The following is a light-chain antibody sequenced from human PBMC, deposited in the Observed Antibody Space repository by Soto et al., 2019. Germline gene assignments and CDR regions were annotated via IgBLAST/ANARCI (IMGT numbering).Light chain of an antibody. J-gene: IGKJ4*01. CDR2: GAS. CDR3: QQYSSSPLT. V-gene: IGKV3-20*01. CDR1: QSVRSSH. Sequence: EIVLTQSPGTLSLSPGERATLSCRASQSVRSSHLARYQQKPGQAPRLLIYGASSRATGIPDRFSGSGSGTDFTLTISRLEPEDFAVYYCQQYSSSPLTFGGGTKVEIK.